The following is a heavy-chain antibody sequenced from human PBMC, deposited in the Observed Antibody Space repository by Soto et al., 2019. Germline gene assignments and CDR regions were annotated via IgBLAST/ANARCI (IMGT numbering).Heavy chain of an antibody. CDR1: GFTLSSYA. Sequence: PGGSLRLSCAASGFTLSSYAMSWVRQAPGKGLEWVSYISGSGGTIYYADSVKGRFTISRDNAKNSLYLQMNSLRAEDTAVYYCARVGAYCSSTSCPYYFDYWGQGTLVTVSS. V-gene: IGHV3-48*04. CDR3: ARVGAYCSSTSCPYYFDY. D-gene: IGHD2-2*01. J-gene: IGHJ4*02. CDR2: ISGSGGTI.